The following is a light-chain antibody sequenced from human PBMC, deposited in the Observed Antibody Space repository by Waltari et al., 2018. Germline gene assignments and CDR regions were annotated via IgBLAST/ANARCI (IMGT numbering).Light chain of an antibody. CDR1: SLRRYF. CDR2: GNN. Sequence: SSELTQHPAVSVALGQTVMIPCQGHSLRRYFASWYQQKPGQAPVLVIYGNNNRPSGIPDRFSGSSSGNTASLTITGAQAEDEADYYCNSRDSSGNLGVFGGGTKLTVL. J-gene: IGLJ2*01. V-gene: IGLV3-19*01. CDR3: NSRDSSGNLGV.